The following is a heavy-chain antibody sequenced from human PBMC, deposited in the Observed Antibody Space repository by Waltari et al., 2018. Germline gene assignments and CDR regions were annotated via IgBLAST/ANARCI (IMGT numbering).Heavy chain of an antibody. CDR2: ISGSSGST. D-gene: IGHD6-19*01. V-gene: IGHV3-23*04. CDR3: AKDRGYSSGCFDY. CDR1: GFTFSSFA. Sequence: EVQLVESGGGLVQPGGSLRLSCAASGFTFSSFAMTWVSQAPGKGLGWVSAISGSSGSTYYADTVKGLFTNARDDAKNTLYLQMNSLRAEDTALYYCAKDRGYSSGCFDYWGQGTLVTVSS. J-gene: IGHJ4*02.